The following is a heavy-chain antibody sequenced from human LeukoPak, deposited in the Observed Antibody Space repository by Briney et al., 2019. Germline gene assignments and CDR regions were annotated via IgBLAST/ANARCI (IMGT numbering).Heavy chain of an antibody. V-gene: IGHV4-39*01. J-gene: IGHJ4*02. CDR3: TRHFGSGRDDY. CDR1: GGSISSSNYY. Sequence: SETLSLTCTVSGGSISSSNYYWGCVRQPPGKGLDWIGSIEYSGSTHYNPSLRSRVTVSVDTSKNQFTVNLSSVTAADTAVYYCTRHFGSGRDDYWGQGTLVTVSS. D-gene: IGHD3-10*01. CDR2: IEYSGST.